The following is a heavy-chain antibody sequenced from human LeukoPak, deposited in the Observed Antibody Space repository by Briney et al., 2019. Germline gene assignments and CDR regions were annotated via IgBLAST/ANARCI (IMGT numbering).Heavy chain of an antibody. D-gene: IGHD2-15*01. CDR2: IYPGDSDT. J-gene: IGHJ4*02. CDR3: ARIHKDIVVVVAATPTYFDY. V-gene: IGHV5-51*01. Sequence: GESLKISCKGSGYSFTSYWIGWVRQMPGKGLEWMGIIYPGDSDTRYSPSFQGQVTISADKSISTAYLQWSSLKASDTAMYYCARIHKDIVVVVAATPTYFDYWGQGTLVTVSS. CDR1: GYSFTSYW.